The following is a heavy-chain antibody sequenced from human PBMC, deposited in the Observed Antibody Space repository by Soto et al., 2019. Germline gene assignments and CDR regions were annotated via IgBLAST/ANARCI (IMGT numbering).Heavy chain of an antibody. CDR3: ATVFFRLFAFDI. D-gene: IGHD3-22*01. CDR1: GYTFTTYG. CDR2: ISAYNGNT. Sequence: QVQLVQSGGEVKKPGASVKVSCKASGYTFTTYGISWVRQAPGQGVEWMGWISAYNGNTSYAQKLQGRVTMTTDTSTSTAYMELRSLRSDDTAVYYCATVFFRLFAFDIWGQGTMVTVSS. V-gene: IGHV1-18*01. J-gene: IGHJ3*02.